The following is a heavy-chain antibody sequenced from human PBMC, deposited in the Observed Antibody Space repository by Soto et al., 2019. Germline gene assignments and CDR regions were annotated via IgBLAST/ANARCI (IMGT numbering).Heavy chain of an antibody. CDR3: ARVGYGDYALDY. V-gene: IGHV3-21*01. D-gene: IGHD4-17*01. Sequence: EVQLVESGGGLVKPGGSLRLSCAASGFTFSSYSMNWVRQAPGKGLEWVSPISSSSSYIYYADSVKGRFTISRDNAKNSLYLQMNSLRAEDTAVYYCARVGYGDYALDYWGQGTLVTVSS. CDR1: GFTFSSYS. J-gene: IGHJ4*02. CDR2: ISSSSSYI.